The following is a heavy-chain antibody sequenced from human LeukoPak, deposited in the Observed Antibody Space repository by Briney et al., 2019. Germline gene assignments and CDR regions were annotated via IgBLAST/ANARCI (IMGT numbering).Heavy chain of an antibody. CDR2: ISANNGNT. CDR3: ARNGFPYGAGYRFRHLDL. V-gene: IGHV1-18*04. CDR1: GYTFMNYG. J-gene: IGHJ5*02. D-gene: IGHD4/OR15-4a*01. Sequence: ASVKVSCKPSGYTFMNYGISWVRPAPGQGLAWLAWISANNGNTIYTQNLQGRVTDTIDTSTSTAYMELRTLRSADTAVYYCARNGFPYGAGYRFRHLDLWGQGTLVTVSS.